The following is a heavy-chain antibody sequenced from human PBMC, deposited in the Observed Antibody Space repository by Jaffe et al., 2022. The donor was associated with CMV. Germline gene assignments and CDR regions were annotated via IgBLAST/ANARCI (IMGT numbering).Heavy chain of an antibody. Sequence: QVQLVESGGGVVQPGRSLRLSCAASGFTFSSYGMHWVRQAPGKGLEWVAVIWYDGSNKYYADSVKGRFTISRDNSKNTLYLQMNSLRAEDTAVYYCARGVRWERQGVWFDPWGQGTLVTVSS. D-gene: IGHD1-26*01. CDR2: IWYDGSNK. CDR1: GFTFSSYG. CDR3: ARGVRWERQGVWFDP. V-gene: IGHV3-33*08. J-gene: IGHJ5*02.